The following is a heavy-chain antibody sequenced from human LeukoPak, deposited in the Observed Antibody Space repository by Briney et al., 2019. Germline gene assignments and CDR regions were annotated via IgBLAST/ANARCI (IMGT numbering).Heavy chain of an antibody. CDR2: INPNSGGT. D-gene: IGHD3-10*01. V-gene: IGHV1-2*02. CDR3: ATDDGGYYYYMDV. J-gene: IGHJ6*03. Sequence: ASVKVSCKASGYTFTGYYMHWVRQAPGQGVEWMGWINPNSGGTNYAQKFQGRVTMTRDTSISTAYMELSRLRSDDTAVYYCATDDGGYYYYMDVWGKGTTVTVSS. CDR1: GYTFTGYY.